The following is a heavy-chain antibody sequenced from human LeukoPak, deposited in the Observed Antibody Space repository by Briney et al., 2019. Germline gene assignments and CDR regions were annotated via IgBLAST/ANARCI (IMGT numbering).Heavy chain of an antibody. CDR2: IIPIFGTA. D-gene: IGHD2-2*02. J-gene: IGHJ4*02. Sequence: ASVKVSCKASGGTFSSYATSWVRQAPGQGLEWMGGIIPIFGTATYAQKFQGRVTITADESTSTAYMELSSLRSEDTAVYYCARGYCSSTSCYISIYFDYWGQGTLVTVSS. V-gene: IGHV1-69*13. CDR1: GGTFSSYA. CDR3: ARGYCSSTSCYISIYFDY.